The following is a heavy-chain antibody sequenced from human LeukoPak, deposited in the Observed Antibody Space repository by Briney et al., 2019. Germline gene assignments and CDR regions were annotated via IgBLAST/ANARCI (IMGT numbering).Heavy chain of an antibody. CDR3: AAEQIAVAGSY. CDR2: IDPSDSYT. V-gene: IGHV5-10-1*01. CDR1: GYSFTSYW. Sequence: GESLKISCKGSGYSFTSYWVSWARQMPGKGLEWMGRIDPSDSYTNYSPSFQGHVTISADKSISTAYLQWSSLKASDTAMYYCAAEQIAVAGSYWGQGTLVSVSS. D-gene: IGHD6-19*01. J-gene: IGHJ4*02.